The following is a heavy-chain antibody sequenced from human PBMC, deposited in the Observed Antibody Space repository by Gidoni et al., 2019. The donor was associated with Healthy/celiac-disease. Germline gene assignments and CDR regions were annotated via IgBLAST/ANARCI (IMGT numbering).Heavy chain of an antibody. CDR3: ARLYYGSGSYYYYYGMDV. V-gene: IGHV5-51*01. Sequence: EVQLVQSGAEVKKPGESLKISCTGSGYSFTSYWIGWVRQMPGKGLEWMGIIYPGDSDTRYSPSFQGQVTISADKSISTAYLQWSSLKASDTAMYYCARLYYGSGSYYYYYGMDVWGQGTTVTVSS. CDR1: GYSFTSYW. CDR2: IYPGDSDT. D-gene: IGHD3-10*01. J-gene: IGHJ6*02.